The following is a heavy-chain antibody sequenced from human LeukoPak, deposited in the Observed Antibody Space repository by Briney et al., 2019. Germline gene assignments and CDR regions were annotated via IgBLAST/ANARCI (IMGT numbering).Heavy chain of an antibody. V-gene: IGHV1-69*05. Sequence: AASVKVSCKASGGTFCSYAISWVRQAPGQGLEWMGGIIPIFGTANYAQKFQGRVTITTDESTSTAYMELSSLRSEDTAVYYCARDRGGYFDYWGQGTLVTVSS. CDR1: GGTFCSYA. J-gene: IGHJ4*02. D-gene: IGHD3-10*01. CDR2: IIPIFGTA. CDR3: ARDRGGYFDY.